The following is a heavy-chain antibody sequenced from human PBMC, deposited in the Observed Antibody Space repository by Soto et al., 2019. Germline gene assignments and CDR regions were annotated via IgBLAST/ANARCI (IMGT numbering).Heavy chain of an antibody. CDR3: VRDGTKTLRDWFDP. Sequence: SETLSLTCTVSGASISGFYWSWIRKSAGKGLEWIGRIYATGTTDYSPSPKSRVMMSVDTSKKQFSLKLRSVAAADTAVYYCVRDGTKTLRDWFDPWGQGISVTVSS. J-gene: IGHJ5*02. CDR2: IYATGTT. CDR1: GASISGFY. D-gene: IGHD1-1*01. V-gene: IGHV4-4*07.